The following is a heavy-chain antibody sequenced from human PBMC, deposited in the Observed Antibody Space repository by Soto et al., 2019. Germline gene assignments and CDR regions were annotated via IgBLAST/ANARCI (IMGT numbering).Heavy chain of an antibody. CDR1: GYRFSTYW. Sequence: PGESPKISCNGIGYRFSTYWIAWVRQMPGKGLEWMGTIFPDDSETRYSPTFQGQVTISPDKSISTAYVQWRSLEASDSAIYCCARFHYSVSHYLDFWGKGPRVTVPS. V-gene: IGHV5-51*01. CDR2: IFPDDSET. J-gene: IGHJ4*02. D-gene: IGHD3-3*01. CDR3: ARFHYSVSHYLDF.